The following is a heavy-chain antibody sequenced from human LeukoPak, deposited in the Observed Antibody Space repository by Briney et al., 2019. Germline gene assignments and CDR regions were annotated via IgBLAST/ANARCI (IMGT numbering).Heavy chain of an antibody. J-gene: IGHJ5*02. CDR1: GYSFTSYW. CDR3: ARLIHSGSYSKGFDL. CDR2: IYPGDSDT. D-gene: IGHD3-10*01. V-gene: IGHV5-51*03. Sequence: GESLKISCKGSGYSFTSYWIGWVRQMPGKGLEWMGIIYPGDSDTRYSPSFQGQVTISADKSISTAYLQWSSLKASGTAMYYCARLIHSGSYSKGFDLWGQGTLVTVSS.